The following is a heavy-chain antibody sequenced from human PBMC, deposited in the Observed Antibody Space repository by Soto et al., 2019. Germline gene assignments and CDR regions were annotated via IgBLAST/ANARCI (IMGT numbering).Heavy chain of an antibody. Sequence: PGGSLRLSCAASGFTFSSYGLHWVRQARGKGLEWVAAISYDGSNKYSADSVKGRFTISRDNSKNTLYLQMNSLRAEDTAVYYCAKDQRGYSYGHLDYWGQGTLVTVSS. CDR3: AKDQRGYSYGHLDY. J-gene: IGHJ4*02. CDR1: GFTFSSYG. CDR2: ISYDGSNK. D-gene: IGHD5-18*01. V-gene: IGHV3-30*18.